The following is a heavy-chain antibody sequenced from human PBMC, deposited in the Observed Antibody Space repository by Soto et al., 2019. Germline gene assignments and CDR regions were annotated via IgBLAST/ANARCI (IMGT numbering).Heavy chain of an antibody. CDR3: AKDIGPNCSGGSCYFGKLFDY. Sequence: GGSLRLSCAASGFTFSSYAMSWVRQAPGKGLEWVSAISGSGGSTYYADSVKGRFTISRDNSKNTLYLQMNSLRAEDTAVYYCAKDIGPNCSGGSCYFGKLFDYWGQGTLVTVSS. J-gene: IGHJ4*02. V-gene: IGHV3-23*01. CDR1: GFTFSSYA. D-gene: IGHD2-15*01. CDR2: ISGSGGST.